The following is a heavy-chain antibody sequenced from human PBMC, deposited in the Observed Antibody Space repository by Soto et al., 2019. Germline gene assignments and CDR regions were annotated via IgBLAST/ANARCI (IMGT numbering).Heavy chain of an antibody. V-gene: IGHV1-18*01. CDR1: GYTFTNYG. CDR3: ARGSSPVDFDS. CDR2: INPYNGKT. J-gene: IGHJ4*02. D-gene: IGHD6-13*01. Sequence: QVQLTQSGAEVKKPGASVRVSCKTSGYTFTNYGINWVRRAPGQGLEWMGWINPYNGKTSSAQRLQGRVSMTTDTSTSAAYMDLRSLRSDDTAVYYCARGSSPVDFDSWGQGTLVTVSS.